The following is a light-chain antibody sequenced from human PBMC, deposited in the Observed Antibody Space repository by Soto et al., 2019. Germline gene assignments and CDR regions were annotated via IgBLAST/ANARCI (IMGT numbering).Light chain of an antibody. J-gene: IGKJ5*01. V-gene: IGKV3-11*01. CDR3: QQRSNWPPRIT. Sequence: EIVLTQSPATLSLSPGERGTLSCRASESVTDYLAWYQQKPGQAPRLLVYDVSNRAAGIPTRFSGGGSGTDFTLTISSLEPEDFAVYYCQQRSNWPPRITFGQGTRLEIK. CDR1: ESVTDY. CDR2: DVS.